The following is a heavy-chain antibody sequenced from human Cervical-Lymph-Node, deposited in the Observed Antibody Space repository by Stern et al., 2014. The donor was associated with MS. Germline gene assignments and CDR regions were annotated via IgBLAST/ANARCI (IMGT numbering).Heavy chain of an antibody. Sequence: EVQLVESGGGLVQPGGSLRLSCAASGFTFSDHYMDWVRQAPGKGLEWVGRTRNKANSYTTEYAASVKGRFTISRDDSKNSLHLQMNSLKTEDTAVYYCALGGLLYFDYWGQGTLVTVSS. J-gene: IGHJ4*02. D-gene: IGHD2-21*02. CDR1: GFTFSDHY. V-gene: IGHV3-72*01. CDR2: TRNKANSYTT. CDR3: ALGGLLYFDY.